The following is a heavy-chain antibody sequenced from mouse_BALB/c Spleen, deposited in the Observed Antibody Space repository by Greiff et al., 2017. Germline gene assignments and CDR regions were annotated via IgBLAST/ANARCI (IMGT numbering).Heavy chain of an antibody. D-gene: IGHD2-1*01. Sequence: VQLKQSGPGLVKPSQSLSLTCSVTGYSITSGYYWNWIRQFPGNKLEWMGYISYDGSNNYNPSLKNRISITRDTSKNQFFLKLNSVTTEDTATYYCARGGNILGFAYWGQGTLVTVSA. CDR1: GYSITSGYY. CDR3: ARGGNILGFAY. J-gene: IGHJ3*01. CDR2: ISYDGSN. V-gene: IGHV3-6*02.